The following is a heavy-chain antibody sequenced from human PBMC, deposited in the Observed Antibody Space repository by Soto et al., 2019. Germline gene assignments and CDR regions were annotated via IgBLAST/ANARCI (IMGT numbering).Heavy chain of an antibody. V-gene: IGHV3-66*01. J-gene: IGHJ4*02. CDR2: IYRGGST. CDR1: GFTVSNNY. CDR3: ARARFGGLAAIFADC. Sequence: PGGSLRLSCAASGFTVSNNYMTWVRQAPGKGLEWASVIYRGGSTYYADSVRGRFTISRDNSKNTLYLQMSSLRAEDTAVYYCARARFGGLAAIFADCWGQGTLVTVSS. D-gene: IGHD5-12*01.